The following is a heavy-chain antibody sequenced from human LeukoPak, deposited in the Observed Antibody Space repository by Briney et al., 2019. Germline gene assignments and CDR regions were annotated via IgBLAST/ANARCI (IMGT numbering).Heavy chain of an antibody. D-gene: IGHD6-13*01. J-gene: IGHJ4*02. CDR3: ARDQSSSWHHTDY. Sequence: GASVKVSCKASGYTFTSYDINWVRQATGQGLEWMGWMNSNSGNTGSAQKFQGRVTITADESTSTAYMELSSLRSEDTAVYYCARDQSSSWHHTDYWGQGTLVTVSS. CDR1: GYTFTSYD. CDR2: MNSNSGNT. V-gene: IGHV1-8*01.